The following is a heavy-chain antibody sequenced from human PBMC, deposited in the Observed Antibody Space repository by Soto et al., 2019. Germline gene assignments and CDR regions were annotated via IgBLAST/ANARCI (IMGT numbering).Heavy chain of an antibody. CDR1: GDSVSSNSAA. CDR3: ARDVGSSWLPYYYYYGMDV. CDR2: TYYRSKWYN. Sequence: SQTLSLTCAISGDSVSSNSAAWNWIRQSPSRGLEWLGRTYYRSKWYNDYAVSVKSRITINPDTSKNQFSLQLNSVTPEDTAVYYCARDVGSSWLPYYYYYGMDVWGQGTTVTVSS. D-gene: IGHD6-13*01. V-gene: IGHV6-1*01. J-gene: IGHJ6*02.